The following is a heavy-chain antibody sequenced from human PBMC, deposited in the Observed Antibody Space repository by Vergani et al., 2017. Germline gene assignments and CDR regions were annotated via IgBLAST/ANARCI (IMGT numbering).Heavy chain of an antibody. J-gene: IGHJ4*02. CDR3: ARLYGRDSSGSKYFDY. CDR1: GYSFTNYW. CDR2: IHPADSDT. Sequence: EVQLVQSGAEVKKPGESLNISCQISGYSFTNYWIGWVRQMPGKGLEWMGIIHPADSDTRYSPSFQGQVTISVDKSISTVYLQRSSLRASDSAMYYCARLYGRDSSGSKYFDYWGQGTLVTVSS. D-gene: IGHD3-22*01. V-gene: IGHV5-51*01.